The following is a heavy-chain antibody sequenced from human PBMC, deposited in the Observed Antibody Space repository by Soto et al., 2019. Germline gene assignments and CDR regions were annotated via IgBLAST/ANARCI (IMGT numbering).Heavy chain of an antibody. Sequence: LSLTCTVSGGSISSSSYYWGWIRQPPGKGLEWIGSIYYSGSTYYNPSLKSRVTISVDTSKNQFSLKLSSVTAADTAVYYCARKPRGYSYGYGGESDYWGQGTLVTVSS. D-gene: IGHD5-18*01. CDR1: GGSISSSSYY. V-gene: IGHV4-39*01. CDR3: ARKPRGYSYGYGGESDY. J-gene: IGHJ4*02. CDR2: IYYSGST.